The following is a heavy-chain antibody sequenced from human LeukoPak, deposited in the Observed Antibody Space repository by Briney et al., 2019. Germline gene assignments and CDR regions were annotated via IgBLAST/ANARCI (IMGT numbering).Heavy chain of an antibody. CDR1: GFTFSSYA. CDR2: ISGSGGST. V-gene: IGHV3-23*01. J-gene: IGHJ4*02. Sequence: GGSLRLSCAASGFTFSSYAMSWVRQAPGKGLEWFSAISGSGGSTYYADSVKGRFTISRDNSKNTLYLQMNSLRAEDTAVFYCAKGLTTVTRVGYWGQGTLVTVSS. D-gene: IGHD4-11*01. CDR3: AKGLTTVTRVGY.